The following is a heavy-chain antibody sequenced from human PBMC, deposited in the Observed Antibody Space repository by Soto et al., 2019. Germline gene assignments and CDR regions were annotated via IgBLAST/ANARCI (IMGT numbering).Heavy chain of an antibody. CDR3: ARGMSMITFGGVIVTDAIDI. J-gene: IGHJ3*02. CDR2: IYSGGST. CDR1: GFTVSSNY. Sequence: LRLSCAASGFTVSSNYMSWVRQAPGKGLEWVSVIYSGGSTYYADSVKGRFTISRDNSKNTLYLQMNSLRAEDTAVYYCARGMSMITFGGVIVTDAIDIWGQGTIVTVSS. V-gene: IGHV3-66*01. D-gene: IGHD3-16*02.